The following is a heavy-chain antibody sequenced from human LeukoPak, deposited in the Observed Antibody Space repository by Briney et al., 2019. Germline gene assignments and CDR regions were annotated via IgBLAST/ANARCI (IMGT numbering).Heavy chain of an antibody. J-gene: IGHJ4*02. CDR3: ARGVVRSSSWYDY. CDR1: GGSFSGYY. D-gene: IGHD6-13*01. V-gene: IGHV4-34*01. Sequence: SETLSLTCAVYGGSFSGYYWSWIRQPPGKGLEWIGEINHSGSTNYNPSLKSRVTISVDTSKNQLSLKLSSVTAADTAVYYCARGVVRSSSWYDYWGQGTLVTVSS. CDR2: INHSGST.